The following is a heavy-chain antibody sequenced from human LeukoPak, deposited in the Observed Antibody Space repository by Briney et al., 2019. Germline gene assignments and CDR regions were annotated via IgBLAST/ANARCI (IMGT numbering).Heavy chain of an antibody. CDR3: ARAAKKVDDILTGYPFDY. CDR2: IIPIFGTA. J-gene: IGHJ4*02. Sequence: SVKVSCKASGGTFSSYAISWVRQAPGQGLEWMGGIIPIFGTANYAQKFQGRVTITADKSTSTAYMELSSLRSEDTAVYYCARAAKKVDDILTGYPFDYWGQGTLVTVSS. CDR1: GGTFSSYA. D-gene: IGHD3-9*01. V-gene: IGHV1-69*06.